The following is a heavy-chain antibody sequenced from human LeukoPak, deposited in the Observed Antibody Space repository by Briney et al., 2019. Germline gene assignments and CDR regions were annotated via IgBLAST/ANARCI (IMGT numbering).Heavy chain of an antibody. CDR2: IYYSGST. Sequence: SETLSLTCTVSGDSISSSNYYWGWIRQPPGKGLEWIGSIYYSGSTYYNPSLKSRVTISVDTSKNQFSMKLSSVTAADTAVYYCARLPNYDILTGYYATWLGWFDPWGQGTLVTVSS. CDR1: GDSISSSNYY. J-gene: IGHJ5*02. D-gene: IGHD3-9*01. CDR3: ARLPNYDILTGYYATWLGWFDP. V-gene: IGHV4-39*01.